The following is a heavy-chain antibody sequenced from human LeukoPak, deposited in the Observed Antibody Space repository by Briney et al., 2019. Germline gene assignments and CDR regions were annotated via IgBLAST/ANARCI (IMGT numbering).Heavy chain of an antibody. V-gene: IGHV3-23*01. D-gene: IGHD3-22*01. CDR1: GFTFSSYA. CDR2: ISGSGGST. CDR3: ASITMIVVVEGAFDI. J-gene: IGHJ3*02. Sequence: PGGSLRLSCAASGFTFSSYAMSWVRQAPGKGLEWVSAISGSGGSTYYADSVKGRFTISRDNSKNTLYLQMNSLRAEDTAVYYCASITMIVVVEGAFDIWGQGTMVTVSS.